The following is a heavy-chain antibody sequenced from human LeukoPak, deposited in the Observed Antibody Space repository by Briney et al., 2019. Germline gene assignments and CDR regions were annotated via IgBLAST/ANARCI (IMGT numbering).Heavy chain of an antibody. V-gene: IGHV1-8*02. J-gene: IGHJ3*02. Sequence: ASVKVSRKASGYTFTSYGINWVRQATGQGLEWMGWTNPNSGNTGYAQKFQGRVTMTRNTSISTAYMELSSLRSEDTAVYYCARGLSSDAFDIWGQGTMVTVSS. D-gene: IGHD6-6*01. CDR1: GYTFTSYG. CDR3: ARGLSSDAFDI. CDR2: TNPNSGNT.